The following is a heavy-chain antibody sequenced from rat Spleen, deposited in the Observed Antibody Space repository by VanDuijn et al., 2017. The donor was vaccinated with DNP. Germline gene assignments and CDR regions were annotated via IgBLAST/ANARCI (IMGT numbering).Heavy chain of an antibody. CDR2: IGSDGYAP. CDR3: AKDRGTTDSYFDY. CDR1: GFTFSDYY. D-gene: IGHD1-6*01. J-gene: IGHJ2*01. Sequence: EVQLVESGGGLVQPGRSLKLSCAASGFTFSDYYMAWVRQAPTRGLEWVAYIGSDGYAPYYPDSVKGRFTISRNDAENTVYLEMHSLRSEDTATYYCAKDRGTTDSYFDYWGQGVMVTVSS. V-gene: IGHV5-20*01.